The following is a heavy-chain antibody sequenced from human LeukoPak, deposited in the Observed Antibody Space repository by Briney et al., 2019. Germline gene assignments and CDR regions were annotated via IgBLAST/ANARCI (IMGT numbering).Heavy chain of an antibody. D-gene: IGHD4-17*01. J-gene: IGHJ4*02. CDR3: ARAAYGDNFDY. CDR1: GYTFTSYY. V-gene: IGHV1-46*01. CDR2: INPSGGST. Sequence: ASAKVSCKASGYTFTSYYMHWVRQAPGQGLEWMGIINPSGGSTSYAQKFQGRVTMTRDMSTSTVYMELSSLRSEDTAVYYCARAAYGDNFDYWGQGTLVTVSS.